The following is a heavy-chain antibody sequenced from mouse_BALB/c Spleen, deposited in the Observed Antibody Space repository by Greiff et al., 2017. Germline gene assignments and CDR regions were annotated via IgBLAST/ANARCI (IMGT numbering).Heavy chain of an antibody. CDR2: ISSGGGST. Sequence: DVMLVESGGGLVKPGGSLKLSCAASGFAFSSYDMSWVRQTPEKRLEWVAYISSGGGSTYYPDTVKGRFTISRDNAKNTLYLQMSSLKSEDTAMYYCARHYYYGTFAYWGQGTLVTVSA. V-gene: IGHV5-12-1*01. D-gene: IGHD1-1*01. CDR3: ARHYYYGTFAY. J-gene: IGHJ3*01. CDR1: GFAFSSYD.